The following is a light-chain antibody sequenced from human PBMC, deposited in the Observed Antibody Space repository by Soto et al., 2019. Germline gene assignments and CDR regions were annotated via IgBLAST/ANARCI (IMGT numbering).Light chain of an antibody. CDR1: QSINNW. Sequence: DIQMTQSPSTLSASVGDRVTITCRASQSINNWLAWYQQKPGKAPKPLISKASNLKSGVTSRFSSTGSGTEFTLTISSLQPDDFASYYCQQYDSYPFTFGGGTKVEI. CDR2: KAS. CDR3: QQYDSYPFT. J-gene: IGKJ4*01. V-gene: IGKV1-5*03.